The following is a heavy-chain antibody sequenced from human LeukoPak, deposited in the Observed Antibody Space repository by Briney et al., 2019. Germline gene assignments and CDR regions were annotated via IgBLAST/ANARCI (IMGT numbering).Heavy chain of an antibody. J-gene: IGHJ4*02. CDR3: ARDRGPRTGFMVREAYDY. V-gene: IGHV3-74*01. CDR2: ISSDGDTT. Sequence: GGSLRLSCTASGFSFGSYWMHRVRQAPGKGLVWVSRISSDGDTTNYADSVKGRFTISRDNAKNTLYLQMNSLRVEDTAVYYCARDRGPRTGFMVREAYDYWGQGTLVTVSS. D-gene: IGHD3-10*01. CDR1: GFSFGSYW.